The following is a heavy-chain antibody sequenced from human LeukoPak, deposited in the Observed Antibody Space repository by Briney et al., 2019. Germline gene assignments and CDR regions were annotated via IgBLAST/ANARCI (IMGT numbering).Heavy chain of an antibody. Sequence: PGGSLRLSCAASGFTFSNAWMSWVRQAPGKGLEWVGRIKSKTDVGTTDYAAPVKGRFTISRDDSKNTLYLQMNSLKTEDTAVYYCTTEGVWTTVTTFDYWGQGTLVTVSS. J-gene: IGHJ4*02. CDR3: TTEGVWTTVTTFDY. V-gene: IGHV3-15*01. CDR1: GFTFSNAW. CDR2: IKSKTDVGTT. D-gene: IGHD4-17*01.